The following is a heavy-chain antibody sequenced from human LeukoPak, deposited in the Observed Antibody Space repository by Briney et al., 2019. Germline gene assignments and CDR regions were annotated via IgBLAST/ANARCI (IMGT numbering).Heavy chain of an antibody. Sequence: PGGSLRLSCAASGFTFSSYWMNWARQAPGKGLEWVASINHNGNVNYYVDSVKGRFTISRDNAKNSLYLQMSNLRAEDTAVYYCARIEWERLGRAFDIWGQGTMVTVSS. CDR3: ARIEWERLGRAFDI. D-gene: IGHD1-26*01. CDR1: GFTFSSYW. J-gene: IGHJ3*02. CDR2: INHNGNVN. V-gene: IGHV3-7*03.